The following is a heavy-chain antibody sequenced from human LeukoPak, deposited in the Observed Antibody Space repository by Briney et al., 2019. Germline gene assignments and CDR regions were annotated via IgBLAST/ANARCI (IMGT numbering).Heavy chain of an antibody. Sequence: SVKVSCKASGGTFSSYAISWVRQAPGQGLEWMGRIIPILGIANYAQKFQGRVTITADKSTSTAYMELSSLRSEDTAVYYCARGAAAGTLYYYYYYMDVWGKGTTVTVSS. CDR3: ARGAAAGTLYYYYYYMDV. CDR1: GGTFSSYA. V-gene: IGHV1-69*04. CDR2: IIPILGIA. J-gene: IGHJ6*03. D-gene: IGHD6-13*01.